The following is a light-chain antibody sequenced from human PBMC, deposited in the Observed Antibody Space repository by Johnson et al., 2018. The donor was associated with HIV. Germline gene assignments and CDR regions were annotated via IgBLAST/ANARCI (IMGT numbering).Light chain of an antibody. CDR2: DNN. CDR3: GTWDSSLSAGQV. J-gene: IGLJ1*01. V-gene: IGLV1-51*01. CDR1: SSNIGDNF. Sequence: QPVLTQPPSVSAAPGQKVSISCSGNSSNIGDNFVSWYKLLPQTAPKLLIYDNNKRPSGIPDRFSGSKSGTSATLGITGLQTRDEADYYCGTWDSSLSAGQVFGTGTKVTVL.